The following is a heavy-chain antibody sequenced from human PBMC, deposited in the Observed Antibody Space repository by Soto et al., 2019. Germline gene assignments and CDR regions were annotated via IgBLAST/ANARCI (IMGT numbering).Heavy chain of an antibody. D-gene: IGHD3-22*01. J-gene: IGHJ6*02. V-gene: IGHV3-30-3*01. Sequence: GGSLRLSCVASGFTFSSYAMHWFRQAPGKGLEWVTVISIDGTNQYYADSVKGRFTMTRDNTKNTRYLQMSSLIVEDTAIYYCARAYYYDSSGHYRTDYYYYGMDVWGQGTTVTVS. CDR3: ARAYYYDSSGHYRTDYYYYGMDV. CDR1: GFTFSSYA. CDR2: ISIDGTNQ.